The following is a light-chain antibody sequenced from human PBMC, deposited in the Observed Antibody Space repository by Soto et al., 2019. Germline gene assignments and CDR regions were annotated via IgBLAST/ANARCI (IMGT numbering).Light chain of an antibody. CDR2: KES. V-gene: IGLV3-25*03. CDR3: QSADSSGPWV. CDR1: ALPKQY. J-gene: IGLJ3*02. Sequence: SYELTQPPSVSVSPGRRARTPCSEVALPKQYAYWYQQKPGQAPVRVIYKESERPSGIPERFSGSSSGTTVTLTISGVQAEDEADYYCQSADSSGPWVFGGGTKLTVL.